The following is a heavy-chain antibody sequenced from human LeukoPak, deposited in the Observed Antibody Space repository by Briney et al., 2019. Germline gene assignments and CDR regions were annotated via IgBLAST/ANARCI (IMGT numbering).Heavy chain of an antibody. CDR1: GFTVSSNY. J-gene: IGHJ4*02. CDR2: INWNGGST. CDR3: ARSYCYDSSGYYYFDY. V-gene: IGHV3-20*01. D-gene: IGHD3-22*01. Sequence: TGGSLRLSCAASGFTVSSNYMSWVRQAPGKGLEWVSGINWNGGSTGYADSVKGRFTISRDNAKNSLYLQMNSLRAEDTALYHCARSYCYDSSGYYYFDYWGQGTLVTVSS.